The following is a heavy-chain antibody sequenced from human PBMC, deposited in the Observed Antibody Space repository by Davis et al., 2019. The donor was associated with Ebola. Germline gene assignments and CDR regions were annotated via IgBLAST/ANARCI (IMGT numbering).Heavy chain of an antibody. V-gene: IGHV1-18*01. CDR3: ARLSYDFWSGHDS. CDR1: GYTFTTYG. CDR2: ISAYNGHT. J-gene: IGHJ4*02. D-gene: IGHD3-3*01. Sequence: AASVKVSCKASGYTFTTYGISWVRQAPGQGLEWMGWISAYNGHTNYAQKLQGRVTMTTDTSTSTAYMEQMSLTSDDTAVYCCARLSYDFWSGHDSWGQGTLVTVSS.